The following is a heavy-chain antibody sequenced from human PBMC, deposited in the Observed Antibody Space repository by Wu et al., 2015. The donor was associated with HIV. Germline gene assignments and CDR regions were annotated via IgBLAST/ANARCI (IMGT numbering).Heavy chain of an antibody. CDR1: GFHYASWH. J-gene: IGHJ6*02. Sequence: LVQSGAEVRKPGASVRISCKSFGFHYASWHIHWLRQTPGQQPEWMGWANCATAQLKYAKKFQGRVIFVIDPQAEATYLDFRSLRSDDTATYYCAREKAWGAFGSGRPWGQGNT. V-gene: IGHV1/OR15-1*04. CDR3: AREKAWGAFGSGRP. D-gene: IGHD3-10*01. CDR2: ANCATAQL.